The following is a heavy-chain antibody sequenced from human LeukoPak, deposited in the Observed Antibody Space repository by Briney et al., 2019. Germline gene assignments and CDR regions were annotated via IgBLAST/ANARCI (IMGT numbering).Heavy chain of an antibody. V-gene: IGHV3-23*01. D-gene: IGHD6-19*01. CDR1: GFTFSNYA. CDR3: AARAGYSSGWFYNC. J-gene: IGHJ4*02. Sequence: PGGSLRLSCTVSGFTFSNYAMSWARQAPGRGLEWVSSISGSDGSTYYADSVKGRFSISRDSSKNTLYLQMNSLRAEDPAIYYCAARAGYSSGWFYNCWGQGTLLTVSS. CDR2: ISGSDGST.